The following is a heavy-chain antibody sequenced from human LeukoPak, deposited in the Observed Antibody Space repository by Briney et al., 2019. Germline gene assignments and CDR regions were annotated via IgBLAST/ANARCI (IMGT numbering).Heavy chain of an antibody. CDR1: GFTVSSSY. Sequence: GGSLRLSCAASGFTVSSSYMSWVRQAPGRGLEWVSVIYSGGSTYYADSVKGRFTISRDNSKNTPYLQMNSLRAEDTAVYYCASQRGNRYGYYYYYMDVWGKGTTVTVSS. J-gene: IGHJ6*03. D-gene: IGHD5-18*01. V-gene: IGHV3-53*01. CDR2: IYSGGST. CDR3: ASQRGNRYGYYYYYMDV.